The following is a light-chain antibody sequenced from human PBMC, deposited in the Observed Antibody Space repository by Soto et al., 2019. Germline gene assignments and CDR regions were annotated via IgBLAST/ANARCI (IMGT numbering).Light chain of an antibody. Sequence: EIVLTQSPGTLSLSPGERATLSCRASQSVSSSYLAWYQQKPGQAPSLLIYGASSRATAIPDRFSGSGSGTDFTLTISRLEPEDFAVYYCQQYDSSPVTFGQGTRLEIK. V-gene: IGKV3-20*01. CDR3: QQYDSSPVT. CDR1: QSVSSSY. CDR2: GAS. J-gene: IGKJ5*01.